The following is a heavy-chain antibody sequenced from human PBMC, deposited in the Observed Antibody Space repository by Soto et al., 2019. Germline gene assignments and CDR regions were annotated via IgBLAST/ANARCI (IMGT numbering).Heavy chain of an antibody. CDR2: IHHSGAT. CDR3: ATQGFYRMGV. V-gene: IGHV4-4*02. J-gene: IGHJ6*02. CDR1: GDSIPGDNW. Sequence: PTETLSLTCAVSGDSIPGDNWWSWVRQPPGKGLEWIGEIHHSGATNYNPYLKKHVTISVDKSKNQFSLKLNSVTAADTAMFYCATQGFYRMGVWGRGTTVT.